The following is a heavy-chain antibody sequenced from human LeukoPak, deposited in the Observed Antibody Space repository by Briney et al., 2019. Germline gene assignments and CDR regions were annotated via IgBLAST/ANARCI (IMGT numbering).Heavy chain of an antibody. CDR3: ARLRYDTGYFDY. D-gene: IGHD3-22*01. CDR2: IYTSGST. Sequence: PSETLSLTCTVSGGSISSGSYYWSWIRQPAGKGLEWIGRIYTSGSTNYNPSLKSRVTISVDTSKNQFSLKLSSVTAADTAVYYCARLRYDTGYFDYWGQGTLVTVSS. V-gene: IGHV4-61*02. CDR1: GGSISSGSYY. J-gene: IGHJ4*02.